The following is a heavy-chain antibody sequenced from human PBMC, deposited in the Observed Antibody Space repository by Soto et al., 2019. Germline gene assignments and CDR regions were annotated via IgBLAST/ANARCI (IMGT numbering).Heavy chain of an antibody. CDR1: GFTFSSYC. D-gene: IGHD1-26*01. CDR2: ISYDGSNK. CDR3: AKDQQWELLPYYFDY. Sequence: PGGSLRLSCAASGFTFSSYCIHWVRQAPGKGLEWVAVISYDGSNKYYTDSVKGRFTISRDNSKNTLYLQMNSLRTEDTAVYYCAKDQQWELLPYYFDYWGQGTLVTVSS. V-gene: IGHV3-30*18. J-gene: IGHJ4*02.